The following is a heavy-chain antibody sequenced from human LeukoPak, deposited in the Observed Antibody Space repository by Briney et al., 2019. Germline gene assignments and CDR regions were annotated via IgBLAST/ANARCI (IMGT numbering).Heavy chain of an antibody. CDR2: INSDGSST. CDR3: ARESAAHFDY. CDR1: GFPFSSYW. Sequence: TGGSLRLSCAASGFPFSSYWMHWVRQAPGKGLVWVSRINSDGSSTSYADSLKGRFTISRDNAKNSLYLQMNSLRAEDTAVYYCARESAAHFDYWGQGTLVTVSS. J-gene: IGHJ4*02. V-gene: IGHV3-74*01. D-gene: IGHD6-25*01.